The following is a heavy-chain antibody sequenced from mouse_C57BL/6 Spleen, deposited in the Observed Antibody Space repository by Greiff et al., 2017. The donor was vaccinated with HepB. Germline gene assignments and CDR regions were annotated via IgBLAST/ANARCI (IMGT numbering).Heavy chain of an antibody. CDR1: GFSFNTYA. J-gene: IGHJ2*01. Sequence: EVQGVESGGGLVQPKGSLKLSCAASGFSFNTYAMNWVRQAPGKGLEWVARIRSKSNNYATYYADSVKDRFTISRDDSESMLYLQMNNLKTEDTAMYYCVRHEGYFDYWGQGTTLTVSS. CDR2: IRSKSNNYAT. CDR3: VRHEGYFDY. V-gene: IGHV10-1*01.